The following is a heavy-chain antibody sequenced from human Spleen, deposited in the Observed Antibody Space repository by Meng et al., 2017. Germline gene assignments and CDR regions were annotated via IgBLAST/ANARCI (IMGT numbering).Heavy chain of an antibody. D-gene: IGHD3-10*01. CDR1: GFTFITYA. J-gene: IGHJ4*02. V-gene: IGHV3-23*01. Sequence: GGSLRLSCAASGFTFITYAMSWVRQAPGKGLERVSSINGNSATIYYTDSVKGRFTISRDVSKNTLYLQMNRLRAEDTAAYYCAKDLYTVRGLIPDFWGQGTLVTVSS. CDR2: INGNSATI. CDR3: AKDLYTVRGLIPDF.